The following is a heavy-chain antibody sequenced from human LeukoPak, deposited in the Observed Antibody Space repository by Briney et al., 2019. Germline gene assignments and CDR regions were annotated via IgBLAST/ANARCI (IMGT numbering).Heavy chain of an antibody. J-gene: IGHJ4*02. CDR1: GFTFSSYA. CDR2: ISGSGGST. Sequence: GGSLRLSCAASGFTFSSYAMSWVRQAPGKGLEWVSAISGSGGSTYYADSVKGRFTISRDNSKNTLYLQMNSLRAEDTAVYYCAKLKNSYGFLYYFDYWGQGTLVTVSS. D-gene: IGHD5-18*01. V-gene: IGHV3-23*01. CDR3: AKLKNSYGFLYYFDY.